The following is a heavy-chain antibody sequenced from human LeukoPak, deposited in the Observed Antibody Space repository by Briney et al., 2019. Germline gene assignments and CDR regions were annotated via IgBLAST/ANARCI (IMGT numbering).Heavy chain of an antibody. Sequence: GGSLRLSCAASGFTFSGSAMHWVRQASGKGLEWVGRIRSKANSYATEYAASVKGRFTISRDDSKKTAYLQMNSLKTGDTAVYYCTREGIGAWDYWGQGTLVTVSS. V-gene: IGHV3-73*01. J-gene: IGHJ4*02. CDR2: IRSKANSYAT. CDR3: TREGIGAWDY. D-gene: IGHD3-16*01. CDR1: GFTFSGSA.